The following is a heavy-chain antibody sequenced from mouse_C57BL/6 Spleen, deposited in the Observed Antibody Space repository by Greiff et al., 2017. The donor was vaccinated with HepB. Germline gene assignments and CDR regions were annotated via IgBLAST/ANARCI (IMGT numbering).Heavy chain of an antibody. CDR2: ISDGGSYT. CDR1: GFTFSSYA. D-gene: IGHD3-1*01. CDR3: ARDPGLERGFAY. V-gene: IGHV5-4*01. Sequence: EVKLVESGGGLVKPGGSLKLSCAASGFTFSSYAMSWVRQTPEKRLEWVATISDGGSYTYYPDNVKGRFTISRDNAKNNLYLQMSHLKSEDTAMYYCARDPGLERGFAYWGQGTLVTVSA. J-gene: IGHJ3*01.